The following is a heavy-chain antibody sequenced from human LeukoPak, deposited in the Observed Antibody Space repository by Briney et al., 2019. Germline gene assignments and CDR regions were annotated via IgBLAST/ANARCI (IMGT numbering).Heavy chain of an antibody. CDR2: ISAYNGNT. CDR1: GYTFTSYG. Sequence: ASVKVSCKASGYTFTSYGISWVRQAPGQGLEWMGWISAYNGNTNYAQKLQGRVTMTTDTSTSTAYMELRSLRSDDTAVYYCARSHRGEWLALDWFDPWGQGTLVTVSS. V-gene: IGHV1-18*01. CDR3: ARSHRGEWLALDWFDP. J-gene: IGHJ5*02. D-gene: IGHD3-3*01.